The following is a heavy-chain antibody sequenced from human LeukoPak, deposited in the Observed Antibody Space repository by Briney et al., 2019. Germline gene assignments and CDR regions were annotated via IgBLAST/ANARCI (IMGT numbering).Heavy chain of an antibody. V-gene: IGHV3-21*03. D-gene: IGHD3-10*01. CDR3: TTWGGSYGIY. Sequence: PGGSLRLSCAASGFTFSSYSMNWVRQAPGKGLEWVSSISSSSSYIYYADSVKGRFTISRDNAKNSLYLQMNSLRAEDTAVYYCTTWGGSYGIYWGQGTLVTVSS. CDR2: ISSSSSYI. CDR1: GFTFSSYS. J-gene: IGHJ4*02.